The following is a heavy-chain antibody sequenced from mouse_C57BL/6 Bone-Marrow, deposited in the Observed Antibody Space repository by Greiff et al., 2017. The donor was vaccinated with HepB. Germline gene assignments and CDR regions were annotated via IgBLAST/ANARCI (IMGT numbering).Heavy chain of an antibody. Sequence: QVQLQQSGAELVKPGASVKISCKASGYSFSSYWMNWVKQRPGKGLEWIGQIYPGDGDTNYNGKFKGKATLTADKSSSTAYMQLSSLTSEDSAVYFGARDYYGSSRFAYWGQGTLVTVSA. CDR3: ARDYYGSSRFAY. CDR1: GYSFSSYW. J-gene: IGHJ3*01. CDR2: IYPGDGDT. V-gene: IGHV1-80*01. D-gene: IGHD1-1*01.